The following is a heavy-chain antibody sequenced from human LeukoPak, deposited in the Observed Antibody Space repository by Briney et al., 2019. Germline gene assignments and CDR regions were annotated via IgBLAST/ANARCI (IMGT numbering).Heavy chain of an antibody. V-gene: IGHV4-30-4*01. Sequence: PSETLSLTCTVSGASIRSGDYYWSWIRQPPGKGLEWIGYIYDSGSTYYNPSLKSRIAISVDTSENRFSLKLSSVTATDTAVYYCARDCSGGSCYGAFDIWGQGTMVTVSS. CDR1: GASIRSGDYY. CDR3: ARDCSGGSCYGAFDI. D-gene: IGHD2-15*01. CDR2: IYDSGST. J-gene: IGHJ3*02.